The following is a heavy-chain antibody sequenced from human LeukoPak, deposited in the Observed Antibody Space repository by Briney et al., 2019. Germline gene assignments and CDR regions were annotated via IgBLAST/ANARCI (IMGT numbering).Heavy chain of an antibody. CDR3: VTSGGLPSNTLSV. V-gene: IGHV1-2*02. J-gene: IGHJ3*01. CDR2: IDPNNGET. Sequence: APLKVSCEGSGYMFDVFYMHWVRQGPRQGLEWMGWIDPNNGETVYAQEFQGRVTMTRDTSIATAYMELTSLTFDDSAVYYCVTSGGLPSNTLSVWGQETKVTVSS. CDR1: GYMFDVFY. D-gene: IGHD2-15*01.